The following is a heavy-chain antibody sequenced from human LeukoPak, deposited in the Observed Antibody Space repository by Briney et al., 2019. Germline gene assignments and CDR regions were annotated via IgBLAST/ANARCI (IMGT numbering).Heavy chain of an antibody. J-gene: IGHJ5*02. CDR2: INPNSGGT. Sequence: ASVSVSFKASGYTFTGYYMHWVRQAPGQGLDWMGLINPNSGGTNYAQKFQGRVTMTRDTSISTAYMELSRLRSDDTAVYYCARAHYDYSNYVDWFDPWGQGTLVTVSS. D-gene: IGHD4-11*01. V-gene: IGHV1-2*02. CDR1: GYTFTGYY. CDR3: ARAHYDYSNYVDWFDP.